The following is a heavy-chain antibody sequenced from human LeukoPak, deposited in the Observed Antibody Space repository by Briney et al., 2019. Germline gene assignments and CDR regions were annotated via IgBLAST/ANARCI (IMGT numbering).Heavy chain of an antibody. J-gene: IGHJ4*02. D-gene: IGHD3-10*01. V-gene: IGHV3-23*01. CDR3: AKAAYPEWFGELVCYFDY. Sequence: PGGSLRLSCAASGFTFSSYAMSWVRHAPGKGLELVSAISGSGGSTYYADSVKGRFTISRDNSKNTLYLQMNSLRAEDTAVYYCAKAAYPEWFGELVCYFDYWGQGTLVTVSS. CDR2: ISGSGGST. CDR1: GFTFSSYA.